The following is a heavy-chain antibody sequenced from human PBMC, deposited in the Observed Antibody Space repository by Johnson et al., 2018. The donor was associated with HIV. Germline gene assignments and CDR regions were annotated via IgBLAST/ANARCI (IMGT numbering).Heavy chain of an antibody. CDR3: AKETPSSGETFDI. V-gene: IGHV3-30*02. Sequence: QVQLVESGGGVVQPGGSLRLSCAAPGFTFSIYGMHWVRQAPGKGLQWVAFIRYDGSNKYYADSVKGRFTISRDNSKNTLYLQMNSLRAEDTAVYYCAKETPSSGETFDIWGQGTMVTVSS. CDR1: GFTFSIYG. D-gene: IGHD6-25*01. CDR2: IRYDGSNK. J-gene: IGHJ3*02.